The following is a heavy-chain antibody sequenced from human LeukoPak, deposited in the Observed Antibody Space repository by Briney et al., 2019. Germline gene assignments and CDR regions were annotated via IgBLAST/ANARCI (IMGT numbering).Heavy chain of an antibody. D-gene: IGHD1-26*01. CDR3: ASGLSSGSYYLTPLDY. Sequence: GASVKVSCKASGYTFTGYYIHWVRQAPGQGLEWMGWINPNSGGTNYAQKFQGRVTMTRDTSISTAYMELSSLRSEDTAVYYCASGLSSGSYYLTPLDYWGQGTLVTVSS. CDR2: INPNSGGT. V-gene: IGHV1-2*02. CDR1: GYTFTGYY. J-gene: IGHJ4*02.